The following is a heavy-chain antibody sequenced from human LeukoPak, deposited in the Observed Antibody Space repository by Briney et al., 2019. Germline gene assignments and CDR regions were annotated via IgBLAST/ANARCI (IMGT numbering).Heavy chain of an antibody. J-gene: IGHJ4*02. Sequence: GGSLRLSCAASGFTFNNAWMSWVRQIPGKGLEWVGRIESKTDGGTTDYAAPVKGRFTISRDDSTNTLYLQMNSLKSEDTAVYYCTTYGSGRKFDYWGQGILVTVSS. CDR3: TTYGSGRKFDY. D-gene: IGHD3-10*01. V-gene: IGHV3-15*04. CDR1: GFTFNNAW. CDR2: IESKTDGGTT.